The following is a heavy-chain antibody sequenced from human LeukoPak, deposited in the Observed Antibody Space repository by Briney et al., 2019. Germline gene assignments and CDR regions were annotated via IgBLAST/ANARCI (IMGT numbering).Heavy chain of an antibody. CDR2: INWNGGST. J-gene: IGHJ6*04. V-gene: IGHV3-20*01. CDR1: GFTFDDYG. D-gene: IGHD3-3*01. CDR3: VRESDVWSGPGIGRPLDV. Sequence: GGSLRLSCAASGFTFDDYGMSWVRQAPGKGLEWVSGINWNGGSTGYADSVKGRFTISRDNAKNSVSLQMDGLRAEDTAVYHCVRESDVWSGPGIGRPLDVWGKGTTVTVSS.